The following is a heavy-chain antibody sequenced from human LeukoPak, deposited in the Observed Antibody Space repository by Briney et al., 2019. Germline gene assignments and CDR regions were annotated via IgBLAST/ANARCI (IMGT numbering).Heavy chain of an antibody. CDR1: GFTFSSYA. CDR3: AREDIVVVVAASWGAFDI. CDR2: ISYDGSNK. J-gene: IGHJ3*02. Sequence: PGGSLRLSCAASGFTFSSYAMHWVRQAPGKGPEWVAVISYDGSNKYYADSVKGRFTISRDNSKNTLYLQMNSLRAEDTAVYYCAREDIVVVVAASWGAFDIWGQGTMVTVSS. V-gene: IGHV3-30-3*01. D-gene: IGHD2-15*01.